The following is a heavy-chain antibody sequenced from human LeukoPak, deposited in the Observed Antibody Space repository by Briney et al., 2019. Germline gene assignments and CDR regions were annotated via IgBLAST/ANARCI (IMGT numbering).Heavy chain of an antibody. V-gene: IGHV1-2*02. D-gene: IGHD4-11*01. Sequence: ASVKVSCKASGYTFTAYYMHWVRQAPGQGLEWMGWINPNSGGTNYAQKFQGRVTMTRDTSISTAYMELSRLRSDGTAVYYCARDSSNSNYALDYWGQGTLVTVSS. CDR2: INPNSGGT. CDR1: GYTFTAYY. J-gene: IGHJ4*02. CDR3: ARDSSNSNYALDY.